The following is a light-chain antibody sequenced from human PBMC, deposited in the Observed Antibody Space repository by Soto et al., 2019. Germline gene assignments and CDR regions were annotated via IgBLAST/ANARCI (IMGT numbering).Light chain of an antibody. V-gene: IGLV1-40*01. CDR1: SSNIGAGYD. CDR3: QSYDSSLSGSV. CDR2: GNS. Sequence: QSVLTQPPSVSGAPGQRVTISCTGSSSNIGAGYDVGWYQQLPGTAPKLLVSGNSNRPSGVPDRFSGSKSGTSASLAITGLQADDEADYYCQSYDSSLSGSVFGGGTKLTVL. J-gene: IGLJ2*01.